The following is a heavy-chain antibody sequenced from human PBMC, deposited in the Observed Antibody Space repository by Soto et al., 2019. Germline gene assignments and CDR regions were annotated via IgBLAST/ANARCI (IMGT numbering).Heavy chain of an antibody. Sequence: EVQLVESGGGLVKPGGSLRLSCAASGFTFSSYSMNWVRQAPGKGLEWVSSISSSSSYIYYADSVKGRFTISRDNAKNSLYLQMNSLRAEDTAVYYCARGIAAAGTPWGFDYWGQGTLVTVSS. CDR2: ISSSSSYI. CDR3: ARGIAAAGTPWGFDY. CDR1: GFTFSSYS. D-gene: IGHD6-13*01. V-gene: IGHV3-21*01. J-gene: IGHJ4*02.